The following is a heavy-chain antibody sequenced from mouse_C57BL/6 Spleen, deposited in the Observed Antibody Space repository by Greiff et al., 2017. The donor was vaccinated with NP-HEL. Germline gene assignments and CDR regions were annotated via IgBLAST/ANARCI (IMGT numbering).Heavy chain of an antibody. CDR1: GYTFTDYY. CDR2: INPNNGGT. Sequence: EVQLQQSGPELVKPGASVKISCKASGYTFTDYYMNWVKQSHGKSLEWIGDINPNNGGTSYNQKFKGKATLTVDKSSSTAYMELRSLTSEDSAVYYCARGRLLLRFDYWGQGTTLTVSS. CDR3: ARGRLLLRFDY. D-gene: IGHD1-1*01. J-gene: IGHJ2*01. V-gene: IGHV1-26*01.